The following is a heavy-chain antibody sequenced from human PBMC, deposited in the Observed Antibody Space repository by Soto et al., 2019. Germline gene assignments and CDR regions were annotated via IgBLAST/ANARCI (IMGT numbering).Heavy chain of an antibody. D-gene: IGHD2-15*01. CDR3: AEGHTILDS. Sequence: GGSLRLSCVASGFTFASSAMTWVRQAPGKGLEWVSGIIASGGSTYYADSVTGRFTISRDNSKNTVYLQMNSLKAEDTAIYYCAEGHTILDSRGQGTTVTVSS. V-gene: IGHV3-23*01. CDR1: GFTFASSA. J-gene: IGHJ6*02. CDR2: IIASGGST.